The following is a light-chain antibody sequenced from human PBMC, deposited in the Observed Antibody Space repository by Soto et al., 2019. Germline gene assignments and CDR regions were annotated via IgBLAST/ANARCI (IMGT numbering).Light chain of an antibody. Sequence: DIVMTQSPDSLAVSLGESATINCKSSQSVLYSSNNKNYLAWYQQKPGQPPKLLIYWASTRESGVPDRFSGSGSGTDFTLTISSLQAEDVAVYYCQQRSDWPITFGQGTRLEIK. J-gene: IGKJ5*01. CDR2: WAS. CDR3: QQRSDWPIT. V-gene: IGKV4-1*01. CDR1: QSVLYSSNNKNY.